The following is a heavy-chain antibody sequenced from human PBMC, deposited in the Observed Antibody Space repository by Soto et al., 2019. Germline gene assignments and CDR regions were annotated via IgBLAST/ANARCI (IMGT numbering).Heavy chain of an antibody. V-gene: IGHV3-15*07. CDR2: IKSKTDGGTT. CDR1: GFTFSNAW. CDR3: TTDSYSTIIIVRFDY. J-gene: IGHJ4*01. Sequence: PWGSLRLSCAASGFTFSNAWINWVRQAPGKGLEWVGRIKSKTDGGTTDCAEPVKGRFAISRDDSNNMVYLQMNSLKIEDTAVYYCTTDSYSTIIIVRFDYWGHGTLVTVSS. D-gene: IGHD3-22*01.